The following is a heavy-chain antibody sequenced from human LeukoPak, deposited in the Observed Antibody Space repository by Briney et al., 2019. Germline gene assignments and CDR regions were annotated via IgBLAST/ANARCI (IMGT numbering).Heavy chain of an antibody. Sequence: GGSLRLSCAASGFTFSSYAMHWVRQATGKGLEWVAVISFDGSNKYYADSVKGRFTISRDNSKSTLYLQMNSLRAEDTAVYYCARDRYSFGHFDYWGQGTLVTVSS. CDR3: ARDRYSFGHFDY. D-gene: IGHD5-18*01. J-gene: IGHJ4*02. V-gene: IGHV3-30-3*01. CDR1: GFTFSSYA. CDR2: ISFDGSNK.